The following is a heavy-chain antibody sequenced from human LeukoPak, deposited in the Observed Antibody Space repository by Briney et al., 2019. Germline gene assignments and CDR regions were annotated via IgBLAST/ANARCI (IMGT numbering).Heavy chain of an antibody. CDR3: ARIPDYYDSSGPNH. CDR1: GFTFSSYA. J-gene: IGHJ5*02. D-gene: IGHD3-22*01. Sequence: GRSLRLSCVASGFTFSSYAMHWVRQAPGKGLEWVAVISHDGSNKYYADSVKGRFTISRDNSKNTLYLQMNSLRAEDTAVYYCARIPDYYDSSGPNHWGQGTLVTVSS. CDR2: ISHDGSNK. V-gene: IGHV3-30-3*01.